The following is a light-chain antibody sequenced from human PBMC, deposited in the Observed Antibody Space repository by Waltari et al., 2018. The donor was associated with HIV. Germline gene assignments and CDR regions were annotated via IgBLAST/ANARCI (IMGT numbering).Light chain of an antibody. CDR1: SSDVGGYNY. Sequence: QSALTQPASVSGSPGQSITISCTGTSSDVGGYNYVSWYQQHPGKAPRLMISEVNNRPSGVSHRFSGSKSGNTASLTISGLQAEDEADYYCSSYTSSSTLYVFGTGTKVTVL. CDR3: SSYTSSSTLYV. J-gene: IGLJ1*01. V-gene: IGLV2-14*01. CDR2: EVN.